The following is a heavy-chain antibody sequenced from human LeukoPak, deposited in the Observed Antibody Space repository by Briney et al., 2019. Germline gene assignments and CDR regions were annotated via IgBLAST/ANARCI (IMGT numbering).Heavy chain of an antibody. D-gene: IGHD6-13*01. V-gene: IGHV3-21*01. J-gene: IGHJ4*02. CDR2: ISSRSRYI. Sequence: GGSLRLSCAASGFTFSSYSMNWVRQAPGKGLEWVSSISSRSRYIYYGDSVKGRFTISRDNTKNSLYLHMNSLRAEDTAVYYCAGVWSPPYTSNWPDYFDYWGQGTLVTVSS. CDR3: AGVWSPPYTSNWPDYFDY. CDR1: GFTFSSYS.